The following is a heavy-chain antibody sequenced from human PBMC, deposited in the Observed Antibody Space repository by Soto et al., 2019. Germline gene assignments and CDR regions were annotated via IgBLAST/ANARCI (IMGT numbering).Heavy chain of an antibody. V-gene: IGHV4-31*03. CDR3: ASTLVGYGDYEAIRGAFDI. CDR2: IYYSGST. CDR1: GGSISSGGYY. D-gene: IGHD4-17*01. J-gene: IGHJ3*02. Sequence: QVQLQESGPGLVKPSQTLSLTCTVSGGSISSGGYYWSWIRQHPGKGLEWIGYIYYSGSTYYNPSLKSRVTISVDTSKNQFSLKLSSVTAADTAVYYCASTLVGYGDYEAIRGAFDIWGQGTMVTVSS.